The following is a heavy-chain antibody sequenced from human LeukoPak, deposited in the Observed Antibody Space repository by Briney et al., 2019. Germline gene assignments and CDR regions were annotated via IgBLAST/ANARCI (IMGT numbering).Heavy chain of an antibody. CDR1: GGSIRSSSYY. J-gene: IGHJ6*03. CDR2: IYYSGST. Sequence: SETLSLTCTVSGGSIRSSSYYWGWIRQPPGKGLEWIGSIYYSGSTNYNPSLKSRVTISVDTSKNQFSLKLSSVTAAVTAVYFCARQAGTYYFYYYMDVWGKGTTVTISS. D-gene: IGHD6-13*01. CDR3: ARQAGTYYFYYYMDV. V-gene: IGHV4-39*01.